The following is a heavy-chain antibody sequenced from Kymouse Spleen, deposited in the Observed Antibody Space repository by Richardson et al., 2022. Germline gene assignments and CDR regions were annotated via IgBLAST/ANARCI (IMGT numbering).Heavy chain of an antibody. J-gene: IGHJ6*02. D-gene: IGHD6-6*01. CDR3: AKERFIAARGYYYYGMDV. CDR1: GFTFSSYG. V-gene: IGHV3-30*18. CDR2: ISYDGSNK. Sequence: QVQLVESGGGVVQPGRSLRLSCAASGFTFSSYGMHWVRQAPGKGLEWVAVISYDGSNKYYADSVKGRFTISRDNSKNTLYLQMNSLRAEDTAVYYCAKERFIAARGYYYYGMDVWGQGTTVTVSS.